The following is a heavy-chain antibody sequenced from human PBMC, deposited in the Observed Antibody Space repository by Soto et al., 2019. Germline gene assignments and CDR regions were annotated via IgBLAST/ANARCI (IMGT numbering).Heavy chain of an antibody. J-gene: IGHJ4*02. CDR3: VIDSGYGSGRSQVRDVAY. Sequence: EVQLLESGGGLVQPGGSLRLSCAASGFTFSSYAMSWARQAPGKVLEWVSAIGGGAGSTYSADSVKSRFTISRDISSITLYLQMNSLSDSDMAVDNWVIDSGYGSGRSQVRDVAYWGQGTLDIVSS. CDR1: GFTFSSYA. V-gene: IGHV3-23*01. D-gene: IGHD3-10*01. CDR2: IGGGAGST.